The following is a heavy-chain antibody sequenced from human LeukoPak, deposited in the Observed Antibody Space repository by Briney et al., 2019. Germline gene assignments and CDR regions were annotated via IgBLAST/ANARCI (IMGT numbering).Heavy chain of an antibody. Sequence: ASVKVSCKASGHTFTGYYMHWVRQAPGQGLEWMGWINPNSGGTNYAQKFQGRVTMTRDTSISTAYMELSRLRSDDTAVYYCAGHIVVVPAAISEPLDYWGQGTLVTVSS. CDR3: AGHIVVVPAAISEPLDY. V-gene: IGHV1-2*02. CDR2: INPNSGGT. J-gene: IGHJ4*02. CDR1: GHTFTGYY. D-gene: IGHD2-2*01.